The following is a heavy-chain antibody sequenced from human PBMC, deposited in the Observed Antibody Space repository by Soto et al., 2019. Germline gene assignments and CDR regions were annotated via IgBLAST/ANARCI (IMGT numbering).Heavy chain of an antibody. CDR1: GFTFSSYA. V-gene: IGHV3-23*01. CDR2: ISGSGGST. J-gene: IGHJ4*02. Sequence: EVQLFESGGGLVQPGGSLRLSCAASGFTFSSYAMSWVRQAPGKGLEWVSAISGSGGSTYYADSVKGRVIISRDNSKNTLYLQMTSLRAGDTAVYYCAKDLTTSAPSVFFSPFDYWRQGTLVTVSS. D-gene: IGHD3-3*01. CDR3: AKDLTTSAPSVFFSPFDY.